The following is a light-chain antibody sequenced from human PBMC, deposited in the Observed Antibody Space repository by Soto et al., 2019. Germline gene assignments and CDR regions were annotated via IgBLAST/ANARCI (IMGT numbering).Light chain of an antibody. Sequence: EIVLTQSPGTLSLSPGERATLSCRASQSVSSSYFAWYQQKPGQPPRLLIYGASSRATGIPDRFSGSGSGTDFTLTISRLEPEDFAVYYCQQYRPFGQGTKLEIK. CDR1: QSVSSSY. J-gene: IGKJ2*01. CDR3: QQYRP. V-gene: IGKV3-20*01. CDR2: GAS.